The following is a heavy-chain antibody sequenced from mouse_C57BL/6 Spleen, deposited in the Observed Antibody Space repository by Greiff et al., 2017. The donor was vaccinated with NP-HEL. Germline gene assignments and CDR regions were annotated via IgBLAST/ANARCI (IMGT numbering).Heavy chain of an antibody. CDR1: GYTFTSYW. V-gene: IGHV1-69*01. Sequence: QVQLQQPGAELVMPGASVKLSCKASGYTFTSYWMHWVKQRPGQGLEWIGEIDPSDSYTNYNQKFKGKSTLTVDKSSSTDYLQLSSLTSEDSAVYYCARFGSSYYFDYWGQGTTLTVSS. CDR2: IDPSDSYT. J-gene: IGHJ2*01. CDR3: ARFGSSYYFDY.